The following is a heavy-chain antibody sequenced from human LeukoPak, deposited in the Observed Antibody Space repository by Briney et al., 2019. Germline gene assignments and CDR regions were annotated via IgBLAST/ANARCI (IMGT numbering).Heavy chain of an antibody. CDR3: AKDLYYYGSGSPMDV. J-gene: IGHJ6*03. CDR2: ISGSGGST. CDR1: GFTFSSYG. D-gene: IGHD3-10*01. Sequence: GGSLRLSCVASGFTFSSYGMSWVRQAPGKGLEWVSAISGSGGSTYYADSVKGRFTISRDNSKNTLYLQMNSLRAEDTAVYYCAKDLYYYGSGSPMDVWGKGTTVTISS. V-gene: IGHV3-23*01.